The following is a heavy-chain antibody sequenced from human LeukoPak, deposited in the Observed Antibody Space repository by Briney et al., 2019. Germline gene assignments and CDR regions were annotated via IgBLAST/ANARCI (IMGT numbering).Heavy chain of an antibody. Sequence: GGSLRLSCAASGFTFSSHWMHWVRQAPGKGLVWVPRVKTDGSSTSYADSVKVRFSISRDNAKNTLYLQMNSLRTEDTAVYFCAREVVGATDAFDIWGQGTMVTVSS. J-gene: IGHJ3*02. V-gene: IGHV3-74*01. CDR2: VKTDGSST. D-gene: IGHD1-26*01. CDR1: GFTFSSHW. CDR3: AREVVGATDAFDI.